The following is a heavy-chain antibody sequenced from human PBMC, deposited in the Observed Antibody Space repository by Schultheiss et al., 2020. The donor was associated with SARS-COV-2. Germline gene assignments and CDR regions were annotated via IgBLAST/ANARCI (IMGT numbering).Heavy chain of an antibody. CDR2: ISSSGSTI. CDR1: GFTFSSYA. D-gene: IGHD4-17*01. Sequence: GGSLRLSCAASGFTFSSYAMHWVRQAPGKGLEWVSYISSSGSTIYYADSVKGRFTISRDNAKNSLYLQMNSLRAEDTAVYYCAKGFPFYGDYGTVFQHWGQGTLVKVSS. J-gene: IGHJ1*01. V-gene: IGHV3-48*04. CDR3: AKGFPFYGDYGTVFQH.